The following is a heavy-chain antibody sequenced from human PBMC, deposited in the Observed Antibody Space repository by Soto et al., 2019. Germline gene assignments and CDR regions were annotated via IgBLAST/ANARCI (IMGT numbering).Heavy chain of an antibody. CDR2: IYHSGST. CDR1: GGSISSSNW. Sequence: VQLQESGPGLVKPSGTLSLTCAVSGGSISSSNWWSWVRQPPGKGMEWIGEIYHSGSTYYNPSLKSRVTISVDKSKNQCSLKLSSVTAADTAVYYCARVWTTVTTWFYPWGQGTLVTVSS. V-gene: IGHV4-4*02. CDR3: ARVWTTVTTWFYP. J-gene: IGHJ5*02. D-gene: IGHD4-17*01.